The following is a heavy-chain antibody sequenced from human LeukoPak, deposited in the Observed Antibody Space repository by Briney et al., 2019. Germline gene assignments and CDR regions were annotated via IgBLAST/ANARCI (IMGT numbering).Heavy chain of an antibody. Sequence: EASVKVSCKASGYTFTSYYMHWVRQAPGQGLEWMGIINPSGGSTSYAQKFQGRVTMTRDTSTSTVYMELSSLRSEDTAVYYCARALAQYYYGSGSYNDAFDIWGQGTMVTVSS. J-gene: IGHJ3*02. V-gene: IGHV1-46*01. CDR3: ARALAQYYYGSGSYNDAFDI. CDR1: GYTFTSYY. CDR2: INPSGGST. D-gene: IGHD3-10*01.